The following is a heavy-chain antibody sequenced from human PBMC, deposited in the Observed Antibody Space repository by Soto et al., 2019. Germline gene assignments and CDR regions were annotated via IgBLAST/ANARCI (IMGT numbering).Heavy chain of an antibody. Sequence: VHLEESWGGLVQPGGCLRLSCAASGFTFSSYWMNWVRQAPGRGLECVANINQDGNEDNLLDSVKGRFTISRDNAKKSILLPMNSLRVDDTAVYYCARTGDGHHDFLDYWGQGALVSVSS. CDR2: INQDGNED. D-gene: IGHD1-1*01. J-gene: IGHJ4*02. CDR3: ARTGDGHHDFLDY. V-gene: IGHV3-7*02. CDR1: GFTFSSYW.